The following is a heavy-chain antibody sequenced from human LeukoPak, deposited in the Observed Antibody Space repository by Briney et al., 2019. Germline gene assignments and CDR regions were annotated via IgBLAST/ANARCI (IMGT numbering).Heavy chain of an antibody. CDR3: ASRLAVAIPGDRAGYYMDV. CDR1: GGSISSGGYY. J-gene: IGHJ6*03. D-gene: IGHD6-19*01. Sequence: SETLSLTCTVSGGSISSGGYYWSWIRQPPGKGLEWIGYIYHSGSTYYNPSLKSRVTISVDRSKNQFSLKLSSVTAADTAVYYCASRLAVAIPGDRAGYYMDVWGKGTTVTVSS. CDR2: IYHSGST. V-gene: IGHV4-30-2*02.